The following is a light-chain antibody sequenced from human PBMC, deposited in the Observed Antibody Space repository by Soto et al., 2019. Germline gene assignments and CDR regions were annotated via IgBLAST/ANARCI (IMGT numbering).Light chain of an antibody. V-gene: IGKV1-39*01. J-gene: IGKJ2*01. CDR2: AAS. Sequence: DIQMTQSPSSLSASIGDRVTITCRASQNISFYLNWYQHKTGQAPKVLIYAASSLQAGVPQRFSGSGSGTDFTLSISSLQPEDFATYYCQQYKSYPYTFGQGTKLEIK. CDR1: QNISFY. CDR3: QQYKSYPYT.